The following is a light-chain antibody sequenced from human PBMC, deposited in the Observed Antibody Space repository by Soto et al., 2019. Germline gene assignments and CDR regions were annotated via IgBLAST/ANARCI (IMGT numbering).Light chain of an antibody. CDR2: GVS. CDR1: QSLLHTDGKTY. V-gene: IGKV2D-29*01. J-gene: IGKJ1*01. Sequence: IVMTQTPLSLSFTPGQPASISCKSSQSLLHTDGKTYLYWYLQKPGQPPQLLIYGVSNRFSGVPDRFSGSGSGTDFTLTISSLQPEDFATYYCQQSFSGRTFGQGTKVDI. CDR3: QQSFSGRT.